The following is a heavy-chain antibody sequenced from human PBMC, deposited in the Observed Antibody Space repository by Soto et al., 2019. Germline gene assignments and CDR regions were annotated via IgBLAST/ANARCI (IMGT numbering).Heavy chain of an antibody. CDR2: IYHSGYT. CDR3: AKWEGLGSDYYYYAMDV. V-gene: IGHV4-31*02. Sequence: SETLSLTCTVSGGSISSGDYYWSWIRQPPGKGLEWIGYIYHSGYTFYNPSLKSRVTMSVDTSKNQFSLKLRSVTAADTAVYYCAKWEGLGSDYYYYAMDVWGQGTTVTVS. CDR1: GGSISSGDYY. J-gene: IGHJ6*02. D-gene: IGHD1-26*01.